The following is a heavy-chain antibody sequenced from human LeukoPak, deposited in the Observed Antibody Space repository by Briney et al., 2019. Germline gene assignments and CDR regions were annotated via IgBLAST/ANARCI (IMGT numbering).Heavy chain of an antibody. Sequence: PGGSLRLSCAASGFTLSSYWMSWVRQAPRKGLEWVANIKQDGSEKNYVDFVKGRFTISRDNAKNSLYLQMNSLRAEDTAVYYCARDGRSGWNDHDYWGQGTLVIVSS. CDR2: IKQDGSEK. V-gene: IGHV3-7*03. CDR1: GFTLSSYW. D-gene: IGHD6-19*01. CDR3: ARDGRSGWNDHDY. J-gene: IGHJ4*02.